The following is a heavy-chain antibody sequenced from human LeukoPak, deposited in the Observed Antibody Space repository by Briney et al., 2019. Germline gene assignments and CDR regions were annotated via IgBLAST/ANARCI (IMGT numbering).Heavy chain of an antibody. D-gene: IGHD3-22*01. CDR2: VYYSGST. V-gene: IGHV4-59*01. CDR1: GGSISSYY. J-gene: IGHJ4*02. Sequence: PSETLSLTCTVSGGSISSYYWSWIRQPPGKGLEWIGYVYYSGSTNYNPSLKSRVTISVDTSKNQFSLNLSSVTAADTAVYYCAIVQDPSGYFYNFDYWGQGTLVTVSS. CDR3: AIVQDPSGYFYNFDY.